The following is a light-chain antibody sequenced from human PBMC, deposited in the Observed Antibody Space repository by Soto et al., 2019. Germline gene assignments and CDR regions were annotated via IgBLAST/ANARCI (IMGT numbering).Light chain of an antibody. V-gene: IGKV3-11*01. Sequence: EIVLTQSPATLSLSPGERATLSCRASQSVSSYLAWYQQKPGQAPRLLIYDASNRASGIPARFSGSVSGTDFTLTISSLEPEDFAVYYCQQSSNWFTFGGGTKVEIK. CDR2: DAS. J-gene: IGKJ4*01. CDR1: QSVSSY. CDR3: QQSSNWFT.